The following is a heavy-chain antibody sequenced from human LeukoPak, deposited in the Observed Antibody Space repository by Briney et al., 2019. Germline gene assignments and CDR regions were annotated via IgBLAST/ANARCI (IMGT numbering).Heavy chain of an antibody. V-gene: IGHV4-34*01. CDR3: ARLPIGSGWYDADY. Sequence: PSETLSLTCAVYGGSFSGYYWSWIRQPPGKGLEWIGEINHSGSTNYNPSLKSRVTISVDTSKNQFSLKLSSVTAADTTVYYCARLPIGSGWYDADYWGQGTLVTVSS. D-gene: IGHD6-19*01. J-gene: IGHJ4*02. CDR2: INHSGST. CDR1: GGSFSGYY.